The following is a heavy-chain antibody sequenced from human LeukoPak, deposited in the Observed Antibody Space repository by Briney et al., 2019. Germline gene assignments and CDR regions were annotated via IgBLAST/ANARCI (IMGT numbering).Heavy chain of an antibody. CDR3: ARRYGMSYYDSSGPDY. CDR1: GFTFSNYY. CDR2: ISSSGSTI. Sequence: GGSLRLSCAASGFTFSNYYMSWIRQAPGKGLEWVSYISSSGSTIYYADSVKGRFTISRDNAKNSLYLQMNSLRAEDTAVYYCARRYGMSYYDSSGPDYWGQGTLVTVSS. D-gene: IGHD3-22*01. J-gene: IGHJ4*02. V-gene: IGHV3-11*01.